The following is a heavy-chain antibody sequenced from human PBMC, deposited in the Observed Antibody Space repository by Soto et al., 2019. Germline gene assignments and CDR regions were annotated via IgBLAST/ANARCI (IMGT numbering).Heavy chain of an antibody. Sequence: GGSLRLSCAASGFTFSSYAMSWVRQAPGKGLEWVSAISGSGGSTYYADSVKGRFTISRDNSKNTLYLQMNSLRAEDTAVYYCAKGQGYSGYDHDTYYYCGMDVWGQGTTVTVSS. CDR3: AKGQGYSGYDHDTYYYCGMDV. CDR2: ISGSGGST. CDR1: GFTFSSYA. V-gene: IGHV3-23*01. J-gene: IGHJ6*02. D-gene: IGHD5-12*01.